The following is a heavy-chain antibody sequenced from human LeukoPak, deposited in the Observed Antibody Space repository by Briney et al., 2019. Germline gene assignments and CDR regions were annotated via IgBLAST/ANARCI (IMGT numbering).Heavy chain of an antibody. CDR2: ISYDGSNK. D-gene: IGHD2-2*01. J-gene: IGHJ3*02. CDR1: GFTFSSYG. Sequence: QAGGSLRLSCAASGFTFSSYGMHWVRQAPGKGLEWVAVISYDGSNKYYADSVEGRFTISRDNSKNTLYLQMNSLRAEDTAVYYCAKDSSREGYRSSTSCPSSAFDIWGQGTMVTVSS. CDR3: AKDSSREGYRSSTSCPSSAFDI. V-gene: IGHV3-30*18.